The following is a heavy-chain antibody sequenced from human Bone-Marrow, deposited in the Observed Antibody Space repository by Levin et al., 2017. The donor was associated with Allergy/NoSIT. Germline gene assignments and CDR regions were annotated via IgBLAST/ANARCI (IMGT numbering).Heavy chain of an antibody. CDR2: IKQDGSEK. D-gene: IGHD4/OR15-4a*01. V-gene: IGHV3-7*01. CDR1: GFTFSDYW. Sequence: QHWGALRLSCGISGFTFSDYWMSWVRQAPGKGLEWVANIKQDGSEKYYVDSVKGRFTISRDNAKNSLYLQMNSLRAGDTAVYYCARDRGADLFDFWGQGTLVTVSS. J-gene: IGHJ4*02. CDR3: ARDRGADLFDF.